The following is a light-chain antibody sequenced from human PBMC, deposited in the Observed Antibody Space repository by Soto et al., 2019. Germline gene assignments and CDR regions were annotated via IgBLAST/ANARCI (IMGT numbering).Light chain of an antibody. Sequence: SYELTQPPSVSVSPGQTARITCYGDVLPKQFVYWYQQKSGQAPVLVIYKDSDRPSGIPERFSGSTSGTTVTLTISAVQAEDEADYYCQSADSSDSFRVVFGGGTKLTVL. J-gene: IGLJ2*01. CDR3: QSADSSDSFRVV. V-gene: IGLV3-25*03. CDR1: VLPKQF. CDR2: KDS.